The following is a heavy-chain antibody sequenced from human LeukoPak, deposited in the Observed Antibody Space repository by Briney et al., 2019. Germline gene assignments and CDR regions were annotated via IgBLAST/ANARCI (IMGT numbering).Heavy chain of an antibody. CDR1: GFTFSSYS. D-gene: IGHD3-22*01. CDR2: ISAISSSST. V-gene: IGHV3-48*04. CDR3: ARDFHRRYYDSSGYNAFDI. Sequence: GGSLRLSCAASGFTFSSYSMNWVRQAPGKGLEWVSYISAISSSSTYYADSVKGRFTISRDNAKNSLYLQMNSLRAEDTAVYYCARDFHRRYYDSSGYNAFDIWGQATMVTVSS. J-gene: IGHJ3*02.